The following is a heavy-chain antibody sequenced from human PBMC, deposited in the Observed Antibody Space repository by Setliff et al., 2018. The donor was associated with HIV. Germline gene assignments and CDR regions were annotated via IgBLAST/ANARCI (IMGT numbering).Heavy chain of an antibody. D-gene: IGHD6-19*01. CDR3: AKGSGFHDY. CDR1: GFTVSDNY. CDR2: IYTGGTT. V-gene: IGHV3-53*01. J-gene: IGHJ4*02. Sequence: GSLRLSCAISGFTVSDNYMTWVRQTPGEGLEWVSLIYTGGTTYYADSVKGRFTISRDSSENTLYLQMHSLRADDTAVYYCAKGSGFHDYYGQGTRVTVSS.